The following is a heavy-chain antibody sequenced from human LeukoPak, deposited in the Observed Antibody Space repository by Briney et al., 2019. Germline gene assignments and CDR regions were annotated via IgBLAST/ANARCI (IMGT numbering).Heavy chain of an antibody. D-gene: IGHD3-9*01. CDR2: ISGSGGST. CDR1: GFTFSSYA. J-gene: IGHJ4*02. V-gene: IGHV3-23*01. CDR3: AKDHRLRYFDWRQDYFDY. Sequence: GGSLRLSCAASGFTFSSYAMSWVRQAPGKGLEWVSAISGSGGSTYYADSVKGRFTISRDISKNTLYLQMNSLRAEDTAVYYCAKDHRLRYFDWRQDYFDYWGQGTLVTVSS.